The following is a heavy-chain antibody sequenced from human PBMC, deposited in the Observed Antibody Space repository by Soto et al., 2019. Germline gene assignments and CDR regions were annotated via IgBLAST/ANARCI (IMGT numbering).Heavy chain of an antibody. V-gene: IGHV6-1*01. D-gene: IGHD1-7*01. CDR2: TYYRSRWYN. Sequence: SQTLSLTCAISGGSVSSNSVAWNWIRLSTSRGLEWLARTYYRSRWYNDYAVSVRSRITVNPDTSKNQFSLQLTSVTPEDTAVYYCAGTTSHQWYYMDVWGKGTTVTVSS. CDR1: GGSVSSNSVA. CDR3: AGTTSHQWYYMDV. J-gene: IGHJ6*03.